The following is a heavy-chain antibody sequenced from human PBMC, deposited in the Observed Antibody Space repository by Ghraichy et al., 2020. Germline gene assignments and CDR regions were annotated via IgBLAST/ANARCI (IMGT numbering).Heavy chain of an antibody. CDR2: ISWNGGST. J-gene: IGHJ4*02. Sequence: GKSLNISCAASGFSFDDYAMHWVRQAPGKGLEWVSRISWNGGSTSFADAVKGRFRISRDNSKNSLYLQMNSLRAEDTALYYCAKDRDSSGYHHFDYWGQGAQVIVSS. CDR1: GFSFDDYA. CDR3: AKDRDSSGYHHFDY. D-gene: IGHD3-22*01. V-gene: IGHV3-43D*04.